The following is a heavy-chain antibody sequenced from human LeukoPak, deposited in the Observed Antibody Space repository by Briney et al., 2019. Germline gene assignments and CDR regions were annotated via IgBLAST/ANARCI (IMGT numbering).Heavy chain of an antibody. D-gene: IGHD1-26*01. CDR2: IRYDGSNK. CDR1: GFTFSSYG. V-gene: IGHV3-30*02. CDR3: ARDIGVVTGYYGMVV. Sequence: QPGGSLRLSCAASGFTFSSYGMHWVRQAPGKGLEWVAIIRYDGSNKYYADSVKGRFTISRDNSKNTLYLQMNSLRAEDTAVYYCARDIGVVTGYYGMVVWGQGTTLTVSS. J-gene: IGHJ6*02.